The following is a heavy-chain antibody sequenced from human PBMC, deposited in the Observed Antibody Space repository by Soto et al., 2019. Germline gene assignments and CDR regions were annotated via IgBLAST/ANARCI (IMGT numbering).Heavy chain of an antibody. CDR2: IKPGGSDK. V-gene: IGHV3-7*01. D-gene: IGHD4-17*01. CDR3: ARGHYGRDY. Sequence: EVQLVESGGGLVQPGGSLRLSCAASEFTFSQHWMSWVRQAPGKGLERVADIKPGGSDKYYVDSVKGRFTISRDNARHSVYLQMNSLRAEDTAMYYCARGHYGRDYWGQGTPVTVSS. CDR1: EFTFSQHW. J-gene: IGHJ4*02.